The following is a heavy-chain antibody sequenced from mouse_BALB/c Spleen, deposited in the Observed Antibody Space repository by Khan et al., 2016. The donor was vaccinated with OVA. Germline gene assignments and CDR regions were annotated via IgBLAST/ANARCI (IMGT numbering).Heavy chain of an antibody. V-gene: IGHV3-2*02. CDR3: ARSNYYGYDFDY. J-gene: IGHJ2*01. CDR2: ISYSDFT. Sequence: EVQLQESGPGLVKPSQSLSLTCTVTGYSITSGYAWNWIRQFPGNKLEWMGYISYSDFTNYNPSLKSRISITRDTSKNQFFLQLSSVTTEDTATYYCARSNYYGYDFDYWGQGATLTVSS. CDR1: GYSITSGYA. D-gene: IGHD1-1*01.